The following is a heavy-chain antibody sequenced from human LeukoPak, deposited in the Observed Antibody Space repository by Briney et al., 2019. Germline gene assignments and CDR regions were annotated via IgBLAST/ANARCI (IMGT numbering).Heavy chain of an antibody. CDR2: INSDGSDS. J-gene: IGHJ3*02. Sequence: PPGGSLRLSCAASGFTFSSYWMHWVRQAPGKGLVWVSRINSDGSDSIYADSVKGRFTVSRDNAENTVYLQMHSLRAEDTALYYCARGVVFHGFDIWGQGTMVAVSS. D-gene: IGHD2-8*02. V-gene: IGHV3-74*01. CDR1: GFTFSSYW. CDR3: ARGVVFHGFDI.